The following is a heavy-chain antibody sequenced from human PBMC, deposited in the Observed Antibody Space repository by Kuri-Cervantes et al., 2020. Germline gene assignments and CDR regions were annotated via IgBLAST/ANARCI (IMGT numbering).Heavy chain of an antibody. V-gene: IGHV1-2*04. D-gene: IGHD3-9*01. J-gene: IGHJ4*02. CDR2: INPNSGGT. Sequence: ASVKVSCKASGYTLTGYYMHWVRQAPGQGLEWMGWINPNSGGTNYAQKFQGWVTMTRDTSISTAYMELSRLRSDDTAVYYCARGRLKRLVIPPYYFDYWGQGTLVTVSS. CDR3: ARGRLKRLVIPPYYFDY. CDR1: GYTLTGYY.